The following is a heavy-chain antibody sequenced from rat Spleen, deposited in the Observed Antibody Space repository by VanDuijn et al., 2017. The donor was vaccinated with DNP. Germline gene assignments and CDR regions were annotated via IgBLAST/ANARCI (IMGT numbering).Heavy chain of an antibody. CDR2: INPDGSNT. D-gene: IGHD1-1*01. CDR3: TKDLQWYAMDV. Sequence: EVQLVESGGDLVQPGRSMTLSCAASGFTFSTYWMFWIRQAPGKGLEWVASINPDGSNTYCQDSVKGRCTISRDNAENTVYLEMNSLRSEDTATYYCTKDLQWYAMDVWGQGTSVTVSS. V-gene: IGHV5-58*01. CDR1: GFTFSTYW. J-gene: IGHJ4*01.